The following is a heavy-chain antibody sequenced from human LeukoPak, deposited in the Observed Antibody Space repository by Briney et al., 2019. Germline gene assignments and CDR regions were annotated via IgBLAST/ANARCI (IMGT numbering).Heavy chain of an antibody. D-gene: IGHD3-10*01. CDR3: ARTSGYRLFDY. Sequence: SETLSLTCTVSGGSISSYYWSWIRQPPGKGLEWIGEINHSGSTNYNPSLKSRVTISVDTSKNQFSLKLSSVTAADTAVYYCARTSGYRLFDYWGQGTLVTVSS. CDR2: INHSGST. V-gene: IGHV4-34*01. CDR1: GGSISSYY. J-gene: IGHJ4*02.